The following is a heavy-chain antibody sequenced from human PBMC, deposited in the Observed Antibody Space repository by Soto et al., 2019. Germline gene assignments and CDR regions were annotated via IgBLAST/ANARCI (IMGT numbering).Heavy chain of an antibody. CDR3: ANDFTPWFGDYCYYYYGMDV. D-gene: IGHD4-17*01. V-gene: IGHV3-30*18. CDR1: GFTFSSYG. J-gene: IGHJ6*02. Sequence: GGSLRLSCAAAGFTFSSYGMHWVRQAPGTGLEWVAVMSYDGSKYYADTVKGRFTISRDNSKNTLYLQINSLRPEDTAVYYCANDFTPWFGDYCYYYYGMDVWGQGTTVTVSS. CDR2: MSYDGSK.